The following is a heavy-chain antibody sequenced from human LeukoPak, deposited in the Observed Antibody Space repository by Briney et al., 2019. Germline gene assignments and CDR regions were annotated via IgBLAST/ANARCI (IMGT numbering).Heavy chain of an antibody. Sequence: SETLSLTCTVSDEVITSNNWWSWVRQSPGKGLEWIGEIFHSGTTRYKASLESRVTMLLDKSKNQFSLRLNSVTAADTAVYFCARLRLSGGGFSVGWFDPWGQGTLVTVSS. CDR2: IFHSGTT. D-gene: IGHD3-16*01. J-gene: IGHJ5*02. V-gene: IGHV4-4*02. CDR3: ARLRLSGGGFSVGWFDP. CDR1: DEVITSNNW.